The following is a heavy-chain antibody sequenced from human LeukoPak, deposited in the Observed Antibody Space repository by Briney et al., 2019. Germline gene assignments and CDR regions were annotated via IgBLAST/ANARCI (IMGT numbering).Heavy chain of an antibody. J-gene: IGHJ3*01. CDR1: GFTFNTYS. V-gene: IGHV3-23*01. Sequence: GGSLRLSCAASGFTFNTYSMGWVRQAPGKGLEWVSAISGSGDSACYADSVRGRVTLSRDNSKNTLYLEMRSLSAEDTAVYHCAKGPFSGTYNDAFDVWGQGTMVVVSS. CDR3: AKGPFSGTYNDAFDV. CDR2: ISGSGDSA. D-gene: IGHD1-26*01.